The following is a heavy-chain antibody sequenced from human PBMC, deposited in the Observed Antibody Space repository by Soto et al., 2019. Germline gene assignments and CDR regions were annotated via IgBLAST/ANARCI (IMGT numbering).Heavy chain of an antibody. D-gene: IGHD6-13*01. CDR2: IYYSGST. CDR1: GDSISRYY. CDR3: ARHELIAAAGYCFDY. V-gene: IGHV4-59*01. Sequence: SATLSLTCTVSGDSISRYYWSWIRQPSGKGQEWIGYIYYSGSTNYNPALKSRVTISVDTSKNQFSLKLSSVTAADMAVYYCARHELIAAAGYCFDYWGQRTLVTVS. J-gene: IGHJ4*02.